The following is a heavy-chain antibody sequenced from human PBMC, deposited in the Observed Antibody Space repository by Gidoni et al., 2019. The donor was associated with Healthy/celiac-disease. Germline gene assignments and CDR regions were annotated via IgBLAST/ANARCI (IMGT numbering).Heavy chain of an antibody. V-gene: IGHV3-15*07. CDR2: IKSTTADGTT. CDR1: GFTFSTAW. Sequence: EVQLVESGGGLVKPGGSRRLSCAASGFTFSTAWMNGVRQAPVKGLEWVGRIKSTTADGTTDYAAPVKGRFTIARDDSKNTLYLQMNSLKTEDTAVYYCTTDPQFSSYSSSWSDAFDIWGQGTMVTVSS. J-gene: IGHJ3*02. D-gene: IGHD6-13*01. CDR3: TTDPQFSSYSSSWSDAFDI.